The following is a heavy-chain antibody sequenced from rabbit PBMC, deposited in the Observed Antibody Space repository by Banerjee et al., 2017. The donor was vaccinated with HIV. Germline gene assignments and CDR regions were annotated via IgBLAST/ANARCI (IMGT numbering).Heavy chain of an antibody. Sequence: QQQLEESGGGLVKPEGSLTLSCTASGFSFSNKYVMCWVRQAPGKGLEWIACINTNSGNAVYASWAKGRFTISKTSSTTVTLQMTSLTAADTATYFCATNLVVPALNLWGPGTLVTVS. J-gene: IGHJ4*01. D-gene: IGHD4-1*01. CDR3: ATNLVVPALNL. V-gene: IGHV1S45*01. CDR2: INTNSGNA. CDR1: GFSFSNKYV.